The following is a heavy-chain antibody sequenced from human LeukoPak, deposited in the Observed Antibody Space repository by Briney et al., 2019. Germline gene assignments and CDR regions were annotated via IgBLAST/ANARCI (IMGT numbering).Heavy chain of an antibody. V-gene: IGHV3-21*01. Sequence: GGSLRLSCAASGFSFSSSTMNWVRQAPGRGLEWVSSISSSSSYIYYADSVKGRFTISRDNAKNSLYLQMNSLRAEDTAVYYCARGSSLIKDDYWGQGTLVTVSS. CDR3: ARGSSLIKDDY. J-gene: IGHJ4*02. CDR1: GFSFSSST. D-gene: IGHD6-13*01. CDR2: ISSSSSYI.